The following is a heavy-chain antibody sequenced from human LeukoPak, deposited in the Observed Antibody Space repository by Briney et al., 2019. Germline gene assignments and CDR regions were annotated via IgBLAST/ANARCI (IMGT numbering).Heavy chain of an antibody. CDR1: GFTFSNYW. Sequence: GGSLRLSCAASGFTFSNYWMSWVRQAPGKGLEWVSYISSSGNTIYYADSVKGRFTISRDNARNSLYLQMNSLRAEDTAVYYCAELGITMIGGVWGKGTTVTISS. J-gene: IGHJ6*04. CDR2: ISSSGNTI. V-gene: IGHV3-48*04. CDR3: AELGITMIGGV. D-gene: IGHD3-10*02.